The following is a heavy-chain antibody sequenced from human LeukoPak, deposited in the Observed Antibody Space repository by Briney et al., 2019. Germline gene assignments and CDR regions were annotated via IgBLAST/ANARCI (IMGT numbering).Heavy chain of an antibody. CDR1: GFTFSSYG. Sequence: PGGSLRLSCAASGFTFSSYGMHWVRQAPGKGLEWVAVISYDGSNKYYADSVKGRFTISRDNSKNTLYLQMNSLRAEDTAVYYCAKIGSMITFGGVIVIWGQGTLVTVSS. J-gene: IGHJ4*02. CDR3: AKIGSMITFGGVIVI. CDR2: ISYDGSNK. V-gene: IGHV3-30*18. D-gene: IGHD3-16*02.